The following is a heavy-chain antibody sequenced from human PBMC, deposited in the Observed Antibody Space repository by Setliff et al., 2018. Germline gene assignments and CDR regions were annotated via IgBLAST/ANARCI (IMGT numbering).Heavy chain of an antibody. Sequence: PGGSLRLSCEASGFSFNNYWMYWVRQVPGKGLVWVSGINKDGDGTRYADSVRGRFTISRDNSKNTVYLRMNALRAEDTGLYYCAKDVSPPGTNGWHPDVLDIWGQGTMVTVSS. V-gene: IGHV3-74*01. CDR1: GFSFNNYW. J-gene: IGHJ3*02. CDR2: INKDGDGT. CDR3: AKDVSPPGTNGWHPDVLDI. D-gene: IGHD6-19*01.